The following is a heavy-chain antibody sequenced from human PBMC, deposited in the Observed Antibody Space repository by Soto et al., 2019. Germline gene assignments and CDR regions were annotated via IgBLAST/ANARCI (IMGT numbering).Heavy chain of an antibody. CDR2: IFYTGST. CDR3: ARQSDIVVVVAADDAFDI. Sequence: SETLSLTCTVAGASSGSSYWSWIRQPPGKGLEWMGYIFYTGSTNYNPSLNGRVSITIDPSKNQFSLTLSSVTAADTAVYYCARQSDIVVVVAADDAFDIWGQGTMVTVSS. V-gene: IGHV4-59*08. D-gene: IGHD2-15*01. CDR1: GASSGSSY. J-gene: IGHJ3*02.